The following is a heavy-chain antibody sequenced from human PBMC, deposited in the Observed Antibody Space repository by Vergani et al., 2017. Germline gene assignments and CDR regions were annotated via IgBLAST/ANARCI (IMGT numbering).Heavy chain of an antibody. D-gene: IGHD1-26*01. J-gene: IGHJ4*02. Sequence: QVQLQESGPGLVKPPGILSLTCAVSGDSIISSHWWTWVRPPPGKGLEWIGQIYHSGTTNYNPSLKSRVTMSVDKSKNQLSLKLSSMTAADTAVYYCAMLVGGIDFDFWGQGILVTVSS. CDR1: GDSIISSHW. V-gene: IGHV4-4*03. CDR2: IYHSGTT. CDR3: AMLVGGIDFDF.